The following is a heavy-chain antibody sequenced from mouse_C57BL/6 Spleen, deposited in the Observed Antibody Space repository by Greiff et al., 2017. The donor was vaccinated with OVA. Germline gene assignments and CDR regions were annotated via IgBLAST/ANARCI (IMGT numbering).Heavy chain of an antibody. CDR2: ISYDGSN. CDR3: AREPAETAQAYYFDY. CDR1: GYSITSGYY. Sequence: ESGPGLVKPSQSLSLTCSVTGYSITSGYYWNWIRQFPGNKLEWMGYISYDGSNNYNPSLKNRISITRDTSKNQFFLKLNSVTSEDTATYYCAREPAETAQAYYFDYWGQGTTLTVSS. V-gene: IGHV3-6*01. D-gene: IGHD3-2*02. J-gene: IGHJ2*01.